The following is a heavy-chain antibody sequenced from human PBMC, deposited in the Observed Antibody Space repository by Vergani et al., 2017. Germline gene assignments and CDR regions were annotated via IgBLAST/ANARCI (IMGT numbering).Heavy chain of an antibody. D-gene: IGHD5-12*01. CDR1: GYTFTGYY. CDR3: ARVSGYSGYDYYYYGMDV. Sequence: QVQLVQSGAEVKKPGASVKVSCKASGYTFTGYYMHWVRQAPGQGLEWMGWINPNSGGTNYAQKFQGRVTMTRDTSISTAYMELSRLRSDDTAVYYCARVSGYSGYDYYYYGMDVWGQGTTVTVSS. CDR2: INPNSGGT. V-gene: IGHV1-2*02. J-gene: IGHJ6*02.